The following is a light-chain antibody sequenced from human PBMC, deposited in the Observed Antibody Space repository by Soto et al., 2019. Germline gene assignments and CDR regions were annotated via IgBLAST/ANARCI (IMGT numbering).Light chain of an antibody. CDR1: QSIGTN. J-gene: IGKJ1*01. V-gene: IGKV3D-15*01. Sequence: EIVMTQSPATLSMSPGERATLSCRASQSIGTNLAWYQQKPGQAPRLLIFGASSRATGIPARFSGSGSGTEFTLTISSLESGDFAVYYCQEYNSWPPWTFGQGTKVEIK. CDR2: GAS. CDR3: QEYNSWPPWT.